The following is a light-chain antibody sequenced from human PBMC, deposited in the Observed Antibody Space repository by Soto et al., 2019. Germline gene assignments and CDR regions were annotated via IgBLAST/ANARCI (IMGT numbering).Light chain of an antibody. CDR1: QGIRND. V-gene: IGKV1-17*01. J-gene: IGKJ1*01. CDR3: LQHGSYPRT. Sequence: DIQMTQSPSSLSASVGDRVTITCRASQGIRNDLAWYQQKPGKAPKRLIYDASKLQNGVPSRFSGGGSGTEFALTFSSLQPEDIAPYYGLQHGSYPRTFGQGTKVEIK. CDR2: DAS.